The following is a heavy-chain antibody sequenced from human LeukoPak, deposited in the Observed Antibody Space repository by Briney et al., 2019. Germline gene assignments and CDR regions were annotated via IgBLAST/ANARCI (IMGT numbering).Heavy chain of an antibody. D-gene: IGHD3-10*01. CDR1: GFSFSNYA. CDR2: ITGGGDYR. CDR3: AKDRLYGFNYYYGMDV. V-gene: IGHV3-23*01. Sequence: QPGGSLRLSCAASGFSFSNYAMTWVRQAPGRGLEWVSAITGGGDYRYYADSVKGRFTISRDNSKNTLYLQMNSLRAEDTAVYYCAKDRLYGFNYYYGMDVWGQGTTVTVSS. J-gene: IGHJ6*02.